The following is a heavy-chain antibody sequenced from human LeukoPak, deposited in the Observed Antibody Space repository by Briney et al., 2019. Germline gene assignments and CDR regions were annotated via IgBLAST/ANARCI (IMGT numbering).Heavy chain of an antibody. D-gene: IGHD5-24*01. CDR1: GFTFSSYS. V-gene: IGHV3-21*01. J-gene: IGHJ4*02. Sequence: AGSLRLSCAASGFTFSSYSMNWVRQAPGKGLEWVSSISSSSSYIYYADSVKVRFTISRDNAKNSLYLQMNSLRAEDTAVYYCASHSHNNYFDYWGQGTLVTVSS. CDR2: ISSSSSYI. CDR3: ASHSHNNYFDY.